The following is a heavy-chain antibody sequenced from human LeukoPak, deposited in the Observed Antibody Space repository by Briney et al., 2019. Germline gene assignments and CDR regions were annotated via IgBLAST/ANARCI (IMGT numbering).Heavy chain of an antibody. CDR2: INHSGST. Sequence: PSETLSLTCAVYGGSFSGYYLSWIRQPPGKGLEWIGEINHSGSTNYNPSLKSRVTISVDSSKSQFSLKLSSVTAADTAVYYCARGPRIAVAGIWGQGTLVTVSS. V-gene: IGHV4-34*01. CDR1: GGSFSGYY. J-gene: IGHJ4*02. CDR3: ARGPRIAVAGI. D-gene: IGHD6-19*01.